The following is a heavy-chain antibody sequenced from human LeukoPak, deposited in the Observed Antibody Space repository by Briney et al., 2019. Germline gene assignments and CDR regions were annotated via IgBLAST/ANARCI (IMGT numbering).Heavy chain of an antibody. CDR2: ISGSGGNA. Sequence: GGSLRLSCAASGFTFSSYAMSWVRQAPGKGLEWVSAISGSGGNACYADSVKGRFTISRDNSKSMLYLQMNSLRAEDTAIYYCAKEHKYSSSWYYFDYWGQGTLVTVSS. CDR1: GFTFSSYA. D-gene: IGHD6-13*01. CDR3: AKEHKYSSSWYYFDY. J-gene: IGHJ4*02. V-gene: IGHV3-23*01.